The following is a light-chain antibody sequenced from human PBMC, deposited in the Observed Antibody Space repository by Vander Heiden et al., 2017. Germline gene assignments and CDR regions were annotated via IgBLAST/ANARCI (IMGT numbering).Light chain of an antibody. CDR2: GAS. Sequence: EVVMTQSPATLSVSPGERATLSCRASQRVSSNLAWYQQKPGQAPRLFIYGASTRATGIPARFSGSGSGTEFTLTISSLQSEDFAIYYCQQYNNWPLTFGGGTKVEIK. CDR3: QQYNNWPLT. V-gene: IGKV3-15*01. J-gene: IGKJ4*01. CDR1: QRVSSN.